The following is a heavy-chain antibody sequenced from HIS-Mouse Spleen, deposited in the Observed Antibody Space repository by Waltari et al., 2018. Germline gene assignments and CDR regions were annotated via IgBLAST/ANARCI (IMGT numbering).Heavy chain of an antibody. J-gene: IGHJ4*02. Sequence: EVQLVESGGCLVQPGGSLRLPCAAAGCPLRRYWMSWVRQAPGKGLEWVANIKQDGSEKYYVDSVKGRFTISRDNAKNSLYLQMNSLRAEDTAVYYCARSSDYWGQGTLVTVSS. CDR3: ARSSDY. CDR1: GCPLRRYW. CDR2: IKQDGSEK. D-gene: IGHD6-6*01. V-gene: IGHV3-7*01.